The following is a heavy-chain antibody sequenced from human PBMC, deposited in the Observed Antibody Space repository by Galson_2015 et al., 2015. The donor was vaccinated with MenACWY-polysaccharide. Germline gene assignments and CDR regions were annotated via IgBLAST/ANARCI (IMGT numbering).Heavy chain of an antibody. J-gene: IGHJ3*01. CDR2: IYFSGTT. V-gene: IGHV4-59*01. D-gene: IGHD2-15*01. CDR3: ARIRGGNHAFDF. Sequence: SETLSLTCTVSGGSISTYYWSWIRRPPGKGLEWIGYIYFSGTTSLNASLQSRVTMSVDSSKNQFSLNLSSVTAADTAMYYCARIRGGNHAFDFWGQGTMVTVSS. CDR1: GGSISTYY.